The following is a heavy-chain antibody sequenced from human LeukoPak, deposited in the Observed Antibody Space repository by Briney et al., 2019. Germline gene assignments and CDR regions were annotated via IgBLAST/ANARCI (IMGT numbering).Heavy chain of an antibody. CDR3: ARWGFGAYDISGYYWPTQYDF. V-gene: IGHV4-39*01. J-gene: IGHJ4*02. CDR1: GGSISSSSHY. D-gene: IGHD3-22*01. CDR2: MFSGGNT. Sequence: SETLSLTCTVSGGSISSSSHYWAWLRQPPGKGLERIGSMFSGGNTYYNPSLKSRVTMSVDTSKNQFSLRLSSVIAADTAVYFCARWGFGAYDISGYYWPTQYDFWGPGTLVTVSS.